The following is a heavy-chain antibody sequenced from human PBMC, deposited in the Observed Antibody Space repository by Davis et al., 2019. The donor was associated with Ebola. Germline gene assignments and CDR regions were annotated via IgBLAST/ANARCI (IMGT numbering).Heavy chain of an antibody. J-gene: IGHJ6*02. D-gene: IGHD2-2*01. CDR3: AKDVQEGTSWIYYYYGMDV. V-gene: IGHV4-39*07. Sequence: PSETLSLTCTVSGGSISSSSYYWGWIRQPPGKGLEWIGSIYYSGSTYYNPSLKSRVTISVDTSKNQFSLKLSSVTAADTAVYYCAKDVQEGTSWIYYYYGMDVWGQGTTVTVSS. CDR1: GGSISSSSYY. CDR2: IYYSGST.